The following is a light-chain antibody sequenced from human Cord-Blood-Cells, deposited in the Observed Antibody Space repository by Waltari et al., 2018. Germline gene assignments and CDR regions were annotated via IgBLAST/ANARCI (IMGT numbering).Light chain of an antibody. V-gene: IGKV1-39*01. CDR1: QSISSY. CDR3: QQSYSTLFT. CDR2: AAS. Sequence: QMTQSPSSPSASVRDTVTITCRASQSISSYLNWYQQKPGKAPKLLIYAASSLQSGVPSRFSGSGSGTDFTLTISSLQTEDFATYYCQQSYSTLFTFGPGTKVDIK. J-gene: IGKJ3*01.